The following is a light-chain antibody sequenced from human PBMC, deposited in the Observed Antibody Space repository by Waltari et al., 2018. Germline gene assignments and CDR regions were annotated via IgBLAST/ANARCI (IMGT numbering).Light chain of an antibody. Sequence: QSALTQPASVSGSPGQSITISCTGTSSHVGGYNSVSCYQQHPGKAPKPMIYEVSNRPSGVSNRFSGSKSGNTASLTISGLQAEDEADYYCSSYTSSSTYVFGTGTKVTVL. CDR3: SSYTSSSTYV. CDR1: SSHVGGYNS. J-gene: IGLJ1*01. V-gene: IGLV2-14*01. CDR2: EVS.